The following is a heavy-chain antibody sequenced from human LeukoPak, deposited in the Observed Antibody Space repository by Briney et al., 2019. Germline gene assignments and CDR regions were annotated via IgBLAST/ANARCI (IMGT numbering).Heavy chain of an antibody. J-gene: IGHJ4*02. D-gene: IGHD1-26*01. CDR2: INWNGGST. CDR1: GFTFDDYG. CDR3: ARYWELPHTFDY. V-gene: IGHV3-20*01. Sequence: PGGSLRLSCAASGFTFDDYGMSWVRQAPGKGLEWVSGINWNGGSTGYADSVKGRFTISRDNAKNSLYLQMNSLRAEDTALYHCARYWELPHTFDYWGQGTLVTVSS.